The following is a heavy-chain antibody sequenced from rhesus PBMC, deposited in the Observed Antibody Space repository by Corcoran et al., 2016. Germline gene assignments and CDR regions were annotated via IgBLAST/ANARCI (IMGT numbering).Heavy chain of an antibody. J-gene: IGHJ4*01. D-gene: IGHD5-36*01. CDR3: TRVGGYSYGYFDY. CDR1: GFTFSSYD. Sequence: EVQLVESGGGLVQPGGSLRLSCAASGFTFSSYDMSWVRQAPGKGLEWVSYISYTGKTIDSAASLKGRFTISRDNANNSLSLQMSSLRAEDTAVYYCTRVGGYSYGYFDYWGQGVLVTVSS. CDR2: ISYTGKTI. V-gene: IGHV3-136*01.